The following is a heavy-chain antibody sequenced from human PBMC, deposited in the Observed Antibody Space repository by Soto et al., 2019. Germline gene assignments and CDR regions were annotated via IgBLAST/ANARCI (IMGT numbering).Heavy chain of an antibody. D-gene: IGHD2-8*02. Sequence: QVQLQEWGAGLLKPSETLSLTCAVSGGSLSGHTWNWIRLPPGKGLEWIGEITHSGTTSYNPALKSRVSISLDTSKNQVSLNLTSVTAADSAVYYCARVPPTTYRWWFDPWGQGALVTVAS. CDR3: ARVPPTTYRWWFDP. V-gene: IGHV4-34*01. J-gene: IGHJ5*02. CDR2: ITHSGTT. CDR1: GGSLSGHT.